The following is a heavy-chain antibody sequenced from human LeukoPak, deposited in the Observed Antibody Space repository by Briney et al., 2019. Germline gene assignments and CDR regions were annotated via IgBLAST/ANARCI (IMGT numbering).Heavy chain of an antibody. J-gene: IGHJ4*02. D-gene: IGHD6-19*01. CDR3: VRDYRGIAVGSREH. Sequence: QPGGSLRLSCAASGFSFSNHWMIWVRQAPGKGLEWVATINPDGTEKRYVDSVKGRFTISRDNGKNSLYLQMSSLRAEDTAVYYCVRDYRGIAVGSREHGAQGSLVNGSP. CDR1: GFSFSNHW. V-gene: IGHV3-7*03. CDR2: INPDGTEK.